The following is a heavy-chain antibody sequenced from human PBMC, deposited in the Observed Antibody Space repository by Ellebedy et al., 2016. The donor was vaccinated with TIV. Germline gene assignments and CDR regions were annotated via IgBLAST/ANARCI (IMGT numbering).Heavy chain of an antibody. CDR3: ARGPYQSERSGYYDH. D-gene: IGHD3-22*01. J-gene: IGHJ4*02. Sequence: AASVKVSCKASGYTFTSYGINWVRQAPGQGPEWMALISTFNGNTNYAENLQGRVTVTKETSTGTAYMELRGLRSDDTAMYYCARGPYQSERSGYYDHWGQGTLVTVSS. CDR1: GYTFTSYG. CDR2: ISTFNGNT. V-gene: IGHV1-18*04.